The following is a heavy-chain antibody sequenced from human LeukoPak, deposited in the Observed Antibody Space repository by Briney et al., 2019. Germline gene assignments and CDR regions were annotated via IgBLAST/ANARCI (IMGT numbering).Heavy chain of an antibody. Sequence: GASVKVSCKASGYTFTGSYMHWVRHAPGQGLEWMGWISPNSGGTNYAQKFQGRVTMTRDTSISAAYMELSRLRSDDTAVYYCARGKVYTYNWFDLWGQGALVTVSS. V-gene: IGHV1-2*02. D-gene: IGHD2-8*01. CDR1: GYTFTGSY. CDR3: ARGKVYTYNWFDL. CDR2: ISPNSGGT. J-gene: IGHJ5*02.